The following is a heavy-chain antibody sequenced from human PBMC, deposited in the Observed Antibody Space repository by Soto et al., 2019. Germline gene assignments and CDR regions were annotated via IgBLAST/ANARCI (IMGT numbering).Heavy chain of an antibody. CDR2: TYYRSKWYN. D-gene: IGHD6-6*01. V-gene: IGHV6-1*01. J-gene: IGHJ6*02. CDR1: GDSVSSNSAD. Sequence: SQTLSLTCAISGDSVSSNSADWNWIRQSPSRGLEWLGRTYYRSKWYNDYAVSVKSRITINPDTSKNQFSLQLNSVTPEDTAVYYCARVGQSSSSRDYGMDVWGQGTTVTVSS. CDR3: ARVGQSSSSRDYGMDV.